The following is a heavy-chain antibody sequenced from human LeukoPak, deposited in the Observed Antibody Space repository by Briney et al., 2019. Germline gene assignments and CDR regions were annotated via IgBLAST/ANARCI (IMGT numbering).Heavy chain of an antibody. CDR1: GYTLTELS. D-gene: IGHD3-22*01. CDR2: FDPGDGET. Sequence: ASVKVSCKVSGYTLTELSMHWVRQAPGKGLEWMGGFDPGDGETIYAQKFQGRVTMTEDTSTDTAYMELSSLRSEDTAVYYCATLNYYDSSGYYYSAFDIWGQGTMVTVSS. J-gene: IGHJ3*02. CDR3: ATLNYYDSSGYYYSAFDI. V-gene: IGHV1-24*01.